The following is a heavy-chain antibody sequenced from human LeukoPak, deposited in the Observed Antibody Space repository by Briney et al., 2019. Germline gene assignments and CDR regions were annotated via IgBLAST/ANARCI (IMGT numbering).Heavy chain of an antibody. CDR3: ASLAVAGIDYFDY. CDR2: IKQDGGEK. CDR1: GFTFSSYW. V-gene: IGHV3-7*01. Sequence: QTGRSLRLSCVASGFTFSSYWMSWVRQAPGKGLEWVANIKQDGGEKYYVDSVKGRFTISRDNAKNSLYLQMNSLRAEDTAVYYCASLAVAGIDYFDYWGQGTLVTVSS. D-gene: IGHD6-19*01. J-gene: IGHJ4*02.